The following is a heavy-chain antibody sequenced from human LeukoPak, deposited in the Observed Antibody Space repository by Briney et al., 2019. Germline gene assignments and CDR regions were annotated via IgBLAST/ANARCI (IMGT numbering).Heavy chain of an antibody. CDR3: ARDLWSTAAGIFDF. CDR2: IYSTGNT. Sequence: SETLSLTCTVSGDFIRSGHYYWGWIRQSPGKGLEWMGSIYSTGNTHYNPSLESRLVISVDTSKNSFSLKLSSVTAADTAVYFCARDLWSTAAGIFDFWGQGALVTVSS. V-gene: IGHV4-39*07. J-gene: IGHJ4*02. CDR1: GDFIRSGHYY. D-gene: IGHD6-25*01.